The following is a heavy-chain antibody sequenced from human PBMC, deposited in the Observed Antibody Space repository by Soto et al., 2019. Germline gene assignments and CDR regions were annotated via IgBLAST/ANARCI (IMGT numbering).Heavy chain of an antibody. Sequence: ASVKVSCKASGYNFVAYYMHWVRQAPGQGLEWMGWINPSSGATNFAERFQGRVTMTSDTSISTFYMEIKRLNSDDTAVYFCAKDRQYGDYGYNFGYWGQGTLVTVSS. CDR2: INPSSGAT. V-gene: IGHV1-2*02. J-gene: IGHJ4*02. CDR1: GYNFVAYY. D-gene: IGHD2-21*02. CDR3: AKDRQYGDYGYNFGY.